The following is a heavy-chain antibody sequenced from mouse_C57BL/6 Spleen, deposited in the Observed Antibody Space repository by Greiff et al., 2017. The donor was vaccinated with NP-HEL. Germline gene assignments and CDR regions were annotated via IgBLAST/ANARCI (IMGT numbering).Heavy chain of an antibody. D-gene: IGHD2-2*01. J-gene: IGHJ1*03. Sequence: EVKLVESGAELVRPGASVKLSCTASGFNIKDDYMHWVKQRPEQGLEWIGWIDPENGDTEYASKFQGKATITADTSSNTAYLQLSSLTSEDTAVYYCTTKIWLRVDFDVWGTGTTVTVSS. CDR2: IDPENGDT. CDR3: TTKIWLRVDFDV. CDR1: GFNIKDDY. V-gene: IGHV14-4*01.